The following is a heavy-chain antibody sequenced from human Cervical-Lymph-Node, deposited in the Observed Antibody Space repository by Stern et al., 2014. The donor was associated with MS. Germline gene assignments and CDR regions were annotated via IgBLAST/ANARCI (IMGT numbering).Heavy chain of an antibody. CDR3: ARGNWNYEGMGY. CDR2: IWYDGNKK. D-gene: IGHD1-7*01. Sequence: QVQLVQSGGGVVQPGRSLRLSCAASGFNFSNYGMHWVRQAPGKGLEWLAVIWYDGNKKYYADSVKGRFTISRDNSKNTLFLQMSSLTAEDTALYYCARGNWNYEGMGYWGQGTLVTVSS. V-gene: IGHV3-33*01. J-gene: IGHJ4*02. CDR1: GFNFSNYG.